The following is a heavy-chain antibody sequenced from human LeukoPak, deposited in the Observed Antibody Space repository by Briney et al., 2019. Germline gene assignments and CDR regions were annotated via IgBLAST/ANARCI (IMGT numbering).Heavy chain of an antibody. Sequence: GGSLRLSCAASGFTFSSYSMNWVRQAPGKGLGWVGRIKSKTDGGTTDYAAPVKGRFTISRDDSKNTLYLQMNSLKTEDTAVYYCLRDWYGSGSYWQIRESYFDYWGQGTLVTVSS. CDR2: IKSKTDGGTT. CDR3: LRDWYGSGSYWQIRESYFDY. CDR1: GFTFSSYS. J-gene: IGHJ4*02. D-gene: IGHD3-10*01. V-gene: IGHV3-15*01.